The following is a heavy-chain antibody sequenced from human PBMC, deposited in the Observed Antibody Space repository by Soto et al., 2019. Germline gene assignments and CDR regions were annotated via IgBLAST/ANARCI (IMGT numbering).Heavy chain of an antibody. CDR2: INPSGGST. CDR1: GYTFTSYY. Sequence: QVQLVRSGAEVKKPGASVKVSCKASGYTFTSYYMHWVRQAPGQGLEWMGIINPSGGSTSYAQKFQGRVTMTRDTSTSTVYMELSSLRSEDTAVYYCARLSGYCISTSCYEDYYYGMDVWGQGTTVTVSS. CDR3: ARLSGYCISTSCYEDYYYGMDV. J-gene: IGHJ6*02. D-gene: IGHD2-2*01. V-gene: IGHV1-46*01.